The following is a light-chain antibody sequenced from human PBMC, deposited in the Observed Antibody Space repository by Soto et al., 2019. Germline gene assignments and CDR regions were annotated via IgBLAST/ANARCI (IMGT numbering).Light chain of an antibody. J-gene: IGLJ1*01. V-gene: IGLV1-40*01. CDR3: QSYDSRLRGSV. CDR1: SSNIGTGYD. CDR2: GNS. Sequence: QSVLTQPPSVSGAPGQRVTISCTGSSSNIGTGYDVHWYKQLPGTAPKLLIYGNSNRPSGVPDRFSGSKSGTSASLAITGLQAEDDADYYCQSYDSRLRGSVFGTGTNLTV.